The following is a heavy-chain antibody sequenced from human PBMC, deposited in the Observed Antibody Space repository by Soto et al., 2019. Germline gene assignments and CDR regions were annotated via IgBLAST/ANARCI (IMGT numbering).Heavy chain of an antibody. CDR1: GYTFTSYY. CDR3: ARSGSRYFDWLLGANDAFDI. CDR2: INPSGGST. D-gene: IGHD3-9*01. J-gene: IGHJ3*02. V-gene: IGHV1-46*01. Sequence: ASVKVSCKASGYTFTSYYMHWVRQAPGQGLEWMGIINPSGGSTSYAQKFQGRVTMTRDTSISTAYMELSRLRSDDTAVYYCARSGSRYFDWLLGANDAFDIWGQGTMITVSS.